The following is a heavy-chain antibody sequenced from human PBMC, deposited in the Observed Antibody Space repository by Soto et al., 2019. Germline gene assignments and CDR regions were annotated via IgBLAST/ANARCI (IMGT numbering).Heavy chain of an antibody. CDR2: IKSKTDGGTT. D-gene: IGHD2-15*01. CDR3: TTSRYCSGGSCFYYYYYYGMDV. Sequence: LRLSCAASGFTFSNAWMSWVRQAPGKGLEWVGRIKSKTDGGTTDYAAPVKGRFTISRDDSKNTLYLQMNSLKTEDTAVYYCTTSRYCSGGSCFYYYYYYGMDVWGQGTTVTVSS. CDR1: GFTFSNAW. V-gene: IGHV3-15*01. J-gene: IGHJ6*02.